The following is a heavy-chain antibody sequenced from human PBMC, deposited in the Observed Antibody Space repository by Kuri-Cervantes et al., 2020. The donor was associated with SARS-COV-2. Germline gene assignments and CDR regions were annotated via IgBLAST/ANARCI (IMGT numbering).Heavy chain of an antibody. V-gene: IGHV4-34*01. CDR3: ARRTSGNFDL. D-gene: IGHD3-3*01. CDR2: INHSGST. J-gene: IGHJ2*01. Sequence: ESLKISCTASGFIFSDYYMTWIRQPPGKGLEWIGEINHSGSTNYNPSLKSRVTISVDTSKNQFSLKLSSVTAADTAIYYCARRTSGNFDLWGRGILVTVSS. CDR1: GFIFSDYY.